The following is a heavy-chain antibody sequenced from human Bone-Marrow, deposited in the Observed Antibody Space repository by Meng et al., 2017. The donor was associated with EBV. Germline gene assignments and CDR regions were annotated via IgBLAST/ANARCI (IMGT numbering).Heavy chain of an antibody. D-gene: IGHD5-24*01. J-gene: IGHJ4*02. CDR3: PKGRERGNWNYPDY. V-gene: IGHV1-18*01. Sequence: VQLVKLGGAVRKPRASVKVSWYASGYTFIDFGSNWVRQATGQGRVWMGLFSAYKRYTQYPQKSQGRTNNTTETYMIPTHMEVDSLRTDDTAIYYGPKGRERGNWNYPDYWGQGTLVTVSS. CDR1: GYTFIDFG. CDR2: FSAYKRYT.